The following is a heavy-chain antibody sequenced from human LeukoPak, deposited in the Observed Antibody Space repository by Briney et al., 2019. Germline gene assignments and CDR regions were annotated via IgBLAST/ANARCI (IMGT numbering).Heavy chain of an antibody. D-gene: IGHD2-15*01. J-gene: IGHJ5*02. CDR1: GGSISSYY. CDR2: IYYSGST. Sequence: NPSETLSLTCTVSGGSISSYYWSWIRQPPGKGLEWIGYIYYSGSTNYNPALKSRVTISVDTSKNQFSLKLSSVTAADTAVYYCARTPSQGYCSGGSCFQFDPWGQGTLVTVSS. V-gene: IGHV4-59*01. CDR3: ARTPSQGYCSGGSCFQFDP.